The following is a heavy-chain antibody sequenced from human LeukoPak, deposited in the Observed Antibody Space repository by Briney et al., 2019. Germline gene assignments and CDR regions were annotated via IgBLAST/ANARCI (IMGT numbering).Heavy chain of an antibody. J-gene: IGHJ4*02. V-gene: IGHV4-59*08. CDR1: GGSISSYY. CDR3: ARVAGTRGHYDY. Sequence: PSETLSLTCTVSGGSISSYYWSWIRQPPGKGLEWIGYIYYSGSTNYNPSLKSRVTISVDTSKNQFSLKLSSVSAADTAVYYCARVAGTRGHYDYWGQGTLVTVSS. D-gene: IGHD6-19*01. CDR2: IYYSGST.